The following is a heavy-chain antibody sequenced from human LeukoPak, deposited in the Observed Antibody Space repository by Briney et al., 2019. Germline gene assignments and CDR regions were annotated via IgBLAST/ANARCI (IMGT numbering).Heavy chain of an antibody. CDR1: GFTFSSYS. V-gene: IGHV3-48*01. J-gene: IGHJ4*02. CDR2: ISDTSGTI. CDR3: AGGGDY. Sequence: PGGSLRLSCAASGFTFSSYSMNWVRQAPGKGLEWVSYISDTSGTIFYADSVKGRFTVSRDNAKNSVYLQMNSLRVEDTALYYCAGGGDYWGQGTLVTVSS.